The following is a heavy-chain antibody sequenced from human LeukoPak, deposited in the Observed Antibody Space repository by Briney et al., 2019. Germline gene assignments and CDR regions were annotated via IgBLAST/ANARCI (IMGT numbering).Heavy chain of an antibody. CDR2: ISNSGSST. CDR1: GFTFSSYA. V-gene: IGHV3-23*01. D-gene: IGHD3-22*01. J-gene: IGHJ4*02. CDR3: AKVLGYYGDFDY. Sequence: PGGSLRLSFAASGFTFSSYAMSWVRQAPGKGLEWVSAISNSGSSTYYADSVKGRFTISRDNSKNTLYLHMNSLRAEDTAVYYCAKVLGYYGDFDYWGQGTLVTVSS.